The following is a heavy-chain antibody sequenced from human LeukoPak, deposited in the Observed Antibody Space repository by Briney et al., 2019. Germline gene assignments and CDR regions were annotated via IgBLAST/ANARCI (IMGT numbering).Heavy chain of an antibody. J-gene: IGHJ5*02. Sequence: SETLSLTCTVSGGSITSAGYYWSWIRQHPGKGLEWIGYIYYSGSTYYTPSLKSRVTISVDTSKNQFSLKLNSVTAADTAVYYCARDGGRTGWFDPWGQGTLVTVS. D-gene: IGHD2-8*02. V-gene: IGHV4-31*03. CDR1: GGSITSAGYY. CDR3: ARDGGRTGWFDP. CDR2: IYYSGST.